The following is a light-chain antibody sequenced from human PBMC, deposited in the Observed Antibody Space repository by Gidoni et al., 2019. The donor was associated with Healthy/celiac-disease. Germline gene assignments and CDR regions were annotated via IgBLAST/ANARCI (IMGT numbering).Light chain of an antibody. CDR1: QGIINS. CDR2: AAS. CDR3: QQYYSTPLT. J-gene: IGKJ4*01. Sequence: DMQMTQSPSSLSASVGDIVTITCLASQGIINSLSWYQQKPGKAPKLRLYAASRLESGVPSRFSGSGSGTDYTLTISRMQPEDCATYYCQQYYSTPLTFXGXTKVEIK. V-gene: IGKV1-NL1*01.